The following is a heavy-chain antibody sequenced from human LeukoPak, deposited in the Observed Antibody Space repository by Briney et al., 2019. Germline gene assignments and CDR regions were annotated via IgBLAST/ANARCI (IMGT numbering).Heavy chain of an antibody. CDR2: INSDGSTT. CDR3: ARAWSNSVGP. Sequence: GGSLRLSCAASGFTFSSYEMNWVRQAPGKGLVWVSRINSDGSTTNYADSVKGRFTISRDNAKNTLYLQMNSLRAEDTAVYYCARAWSNSVGPWGQGTLVTVSS. D-gene: IGHD4-11*01. CDR1: GFTFSSYE. V-gene: IGHV3-74*01. J-gene: IGHJ5*02.